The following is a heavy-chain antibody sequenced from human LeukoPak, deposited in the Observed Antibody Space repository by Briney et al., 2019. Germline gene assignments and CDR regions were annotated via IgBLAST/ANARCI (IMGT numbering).Heavy chain of an antibody. CDR2: IYSGGGT. CDR1: GLTVSNNY. V-gene: IGHV3-53*01. J-gene: IGHJ4*02. D-gene: IGHD2-15*01. Sequence: GGSLRLSCAASGLTVSNNYMSWVRQAPGKGLEYISVIYSGGGTFYSGSMRGRFTISRDDSKNTLYLQMNSLRADDTAVYYCAKDSKGPAFWGQGTLVIVSS. CDR3: AKDSKGPAF.